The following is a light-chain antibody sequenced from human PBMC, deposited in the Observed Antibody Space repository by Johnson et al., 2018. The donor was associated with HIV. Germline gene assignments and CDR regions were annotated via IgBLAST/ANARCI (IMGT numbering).Light chain of an antibody. J-gene: IGLJ1*01. CDR1: SSNIGNNY. CDR2: DNN. V-gene: IGLV1-51*01. Sequence: HSVFTQPPSVSAAPGQKVTISCSGSSSNIGNNYVSWYQQVPGTAPKLLIFDNNKRPSGIPDRFSGSKSGTSATLGITGLQTGDEADYYCGTWDSSLSAYVLGTGTKVNVL. CDR3: GTWDSSLSAYV.